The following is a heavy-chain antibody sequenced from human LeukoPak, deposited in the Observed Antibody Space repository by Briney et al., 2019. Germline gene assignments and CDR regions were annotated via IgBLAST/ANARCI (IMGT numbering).Heavy chain of an antibody. CDR2: MNPNSGNT. CDR1: GYTFTSYD. Sequence: ASVKVSCKASGYTFTSYDINWVRQATGQGLEWMGWMNPNSGNTGYAQKFQGRVTITRNTSISTAYMELSSLRSEDTAVYYCAKSKAARQRGFDYWGQGTLVTVSS. D-gene: IGHD6-6*01. V-gene: IGHV1-8*03. J-gene: IGHJ4*02. CDR3: AKSKAARQRGFDY.